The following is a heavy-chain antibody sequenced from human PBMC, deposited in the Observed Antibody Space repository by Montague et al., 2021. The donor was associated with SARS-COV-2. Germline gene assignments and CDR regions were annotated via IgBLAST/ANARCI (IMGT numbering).Heavy chain of an antibody. J-gene: IGHJ3*02. V-gene: IGHV4-34*01. CDR3: ARGPRPVVMSGSGTGGRAFDI. CDR1: GGSFSNYY. D-gene: IGHD3-16*01. CDR2: INHSGST. Sequence: SETLSLTCAISGGSFSNYYWSWIRQPPGKGLEWIGEINHSGSTKYNPSLKSRVTISEDTSKNQFYLRLSSVTAADTAVYYCARGPRPVVMSGSGTGGRAFDIWGQGTMVTVSS.